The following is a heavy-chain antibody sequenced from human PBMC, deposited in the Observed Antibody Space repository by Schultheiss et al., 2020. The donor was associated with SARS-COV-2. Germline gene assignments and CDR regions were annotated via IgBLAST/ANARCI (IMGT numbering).Heavy chain of an antibody. CDR3: ARGFGAGPFDI. Sequence: SETLSLTCVVSGGSISRGGNSWSWIRQPPGKGLEWMGYIYHSGSIYYNQSLKSRVTISVDTSKNQFSLKLNSVTAADTAVYYGARGFGAGPFDIWGQGTTVTVSS. J-gene: IGHJ3*02. V-gene: IGHV4-30-2*01. CDR2: IYHSGSI. D-gene: IGHD3-10*01. CDR1: GGSISRGGNS.